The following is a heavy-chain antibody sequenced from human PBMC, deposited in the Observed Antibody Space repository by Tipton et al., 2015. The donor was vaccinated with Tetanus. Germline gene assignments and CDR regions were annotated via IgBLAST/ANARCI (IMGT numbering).Heavy chain of an antibody. J-gene: IGHJ4*02. CDR1: GASLRGGDYH. Sequence: LRLSCAVSGASLRGGDYHWSWIRQPPGKGLEWLAYISGSGTTNSNYYLRSRITMTQDTSRNQFSLKLTSVTAADTAVYYCARANYDFPKKGPFDSWGQGSLVIVSS. V-gene: IGHV4-61*08. CDR2: ISGSGTT. CDR3: ARANYDFPKKGPFDS. D-gene: IGHD3-3*01.